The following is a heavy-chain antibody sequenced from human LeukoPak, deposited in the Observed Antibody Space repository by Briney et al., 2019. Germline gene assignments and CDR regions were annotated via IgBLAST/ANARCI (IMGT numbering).Heavy chain of an antibody. V-gene: IGHV3-30*02. CDR2: IRYDGSNK. D-gene: IGHD6-19*01. CDR1: GFTFSSYG. J-gene: IGHJ4*02. CDR3: AKVLKRYGRGWYDY. Sequence: GGSLRLSCAASGFTFSSYGMHWVRQAPGKGLEWVAFIRYDGSNKYYADSVKGRFTISRDNSKNTLYLQMNSLRAEDTAVYYCAKVLKRYGRGWYDYGGQEPLVTVPS.